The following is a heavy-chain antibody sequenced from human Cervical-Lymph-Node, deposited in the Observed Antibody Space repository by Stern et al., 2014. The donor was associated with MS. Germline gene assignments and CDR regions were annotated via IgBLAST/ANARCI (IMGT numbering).Heavy chain of an antibody. CDR2: ISWSTNFI. CDR1: GFTFSHYS. D-gene: IGHD3-10*01. Sequence: VQLVESGGGLVKPGGSLRLSCAASGFTFSHYSFNWVRQAPGKGLEWVSSISWSTNFIYYADSVQGRFTISRDNANNSLFLQMNSLRAEDTAVYYCARGGGVESDYWGQGTLVTVSS. J-gene: IGHJ4*02. V-gene: IGHV3-21*06. CDR3: ARGGGVESDY.